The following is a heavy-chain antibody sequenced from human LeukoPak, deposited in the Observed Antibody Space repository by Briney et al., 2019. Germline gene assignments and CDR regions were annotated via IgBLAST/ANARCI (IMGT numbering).Heavy chain of an antibody. J-gene: IGHJ4*02. Sequence: GGSLRLSCAASGFIFSRYWMSWVGQAPGKGLEWVANIKKDGSEKYYVDSVEGRLTISRDNAKNSLYLQMNSLRAEDTAVYYCAREQWELPRGTYYFDYWGQGTLVSVSS. CDR2: IKKDGSEK. CDR3: AREQWELPRGTYYFDY. D-gene: IGHD1-26*01. CDR1: GFIFSRYW. V-gene: IGHV3-7*05.